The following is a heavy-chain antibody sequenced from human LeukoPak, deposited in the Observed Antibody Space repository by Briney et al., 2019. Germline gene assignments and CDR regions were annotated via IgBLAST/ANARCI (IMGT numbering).Heavy chain of an antibody. V-gene: IGHV1-46*01. CDR1: GYY. J-gene: IGHJ4*02. CDR3: AREANGGYFDY. D-gene: IGHD4-23*01. CDR2: INPSGGST. Sequence: ASVKVSCKASGYYMHWVRQAPGQGLEWMGTINPSGGSTSYAQKSQDRVTMTRDTSTSTVYMELSSLRSEDTAVYYCAREANGGYFDYWGQGTLVTVSS.